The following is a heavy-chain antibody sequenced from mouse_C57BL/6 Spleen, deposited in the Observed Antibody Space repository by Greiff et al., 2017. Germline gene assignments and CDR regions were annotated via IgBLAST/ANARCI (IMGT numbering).Heavy chain of an antibody. V-gene: IGHV1-7*01. Sequence: QVQLQQSGAELAKPGASVKLSCKASGYTFTSYWMHWVKQRPGQGLEWIGYINPSSGYTKYNQKFKDKATLTADKSSSTAYMQLSSLTYEDSAVYYCARTLIYYDYDAGGAMDYWGQGTSVTVSS. CDR2: INPSSGYT. CDR1: GYTFTSYW. D-gene: IGHD2-4*01. J-gene: IGHJ4*01. CDR3: ARTLIYYDYDAGGAMDY.